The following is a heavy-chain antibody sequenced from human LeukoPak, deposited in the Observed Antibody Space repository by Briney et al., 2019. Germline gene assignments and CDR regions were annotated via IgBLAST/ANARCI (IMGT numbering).Heavy chain of an antibody. CDR3: AHVDTAMVMLDY. Sequence: SWIRQPPGKALEWLALIYWDDDKRYSPSLKSRLTITKDTSKNQVVLTMTNMDPVDTATYYCAHVDTAMVMLDYWGQGTLVTVSS. V-gene: IGHV2-5*08. J-gene: IGHJ4*02. CDR2: IYWDDDK. D-gene: IGHD5-18*01.